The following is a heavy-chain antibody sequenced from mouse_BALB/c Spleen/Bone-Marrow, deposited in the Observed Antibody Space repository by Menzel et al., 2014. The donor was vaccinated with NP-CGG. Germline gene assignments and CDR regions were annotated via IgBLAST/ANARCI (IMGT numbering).Heavy chain of an antibody. V-gene: IGHV5-9*02. CDR3: ARLGNWYFDV. CDR1: GFAFSSYD. CDR2: ISSGGSYT. J-gene: IGHJ1*01. Sequence: EVMLVESGGGLVKPGESLKLSCAASGFAFSSYDMSWVRQTPEKRLEWVATISSGGSYTYYPDSVKGRFTISRDNARNTLYLQMSSLRSEDTALYYCARLGNWYFDVWGAGTTVTVSS. D-gene: IGHD1-1*02.